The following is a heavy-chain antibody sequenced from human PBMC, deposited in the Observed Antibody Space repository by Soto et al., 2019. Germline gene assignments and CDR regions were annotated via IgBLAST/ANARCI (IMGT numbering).Heavy chain of an antibody. Sequence: EVQLVESGGGLIQPGGSLRLSCAASGFNFIRKYMIWVRQAPGKGLEWVSILYSGGTTYYAESVKGRFTSYRDTSENTLHLQMNSLRAEDTDVCYCTRCLYDSGSFHFDFWGQGTLVTVSS. CDR3: TRCLYDSGSFHFDF. J-gene: IGHJ4*02. CDR2: LYSGGTT. CDR1: GFNFIRKY. D-gene: IGHD3-10*01. V-gene: IGHV3-53*01.